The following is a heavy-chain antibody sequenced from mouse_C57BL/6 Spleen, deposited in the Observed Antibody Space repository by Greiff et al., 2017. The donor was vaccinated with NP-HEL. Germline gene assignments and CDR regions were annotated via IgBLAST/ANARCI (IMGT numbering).Heavy chain of an antibody. CDR3: ARDSSGTYYAMDY. Sequence: QVQLQQSGAELVKPGASVKISCKASGYAFSSYWMNWVKQRPGKGLEWIGQIYPGDGDTNYNGKFKGKATLTADKSSSTAYMQLSSLTSEDAAVYFCARDSSGTYYAMDYWGQGTSVTVSS. V-gene: IGHV1-80*01. CDR1: GYAFSSYW. J-gene: IGHJ4*01. D-gene: IGHD3-2*02. CDR2: IYPGDGDT.